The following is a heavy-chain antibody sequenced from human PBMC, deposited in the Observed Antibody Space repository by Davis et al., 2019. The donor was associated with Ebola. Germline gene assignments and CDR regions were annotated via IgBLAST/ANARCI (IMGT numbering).Heavy chain of an antibody. V-gene: IGHV3-33*06. J-gene: IGHJ6*02. CDR2: IWYDGSNK. D-gene: IGHD1-26*01. CDR3: AKVMYSGYQYGMDV. Sequence: PGGSLRLSCAASGFTFSSYGMHWVRQAPGKGLEWVAVIWYDGSNKYYADSVKGRFTISRDNSKNTLYLQMNSLRAEDTAVYYCAKVMYSGYQYGMDVWGQGTTVTVSS. CDR1: GFTFSSYG.